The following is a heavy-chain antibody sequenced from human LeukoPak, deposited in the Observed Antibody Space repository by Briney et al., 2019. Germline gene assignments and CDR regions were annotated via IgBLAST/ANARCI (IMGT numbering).Heavy chain of an antibody. J-gene: IGHJ6*03. Sequence: GASVKVSCKASGYTFTGYYMHWVRQATGQGLEWMGWMNPNSGNTGYAQKFQGRVTITRNTSISTAYMELSSLRSEDTAVYYCASCSSPQSRYYMDVWGKGTTVTVSS. D-gene: IGHD6-13*01. V-gene: IGHV1-8*03. CDR2: MNPNSGNT. CDR3: ASCSSPQSRYYMDV. CDR1: GYTFTGYY.